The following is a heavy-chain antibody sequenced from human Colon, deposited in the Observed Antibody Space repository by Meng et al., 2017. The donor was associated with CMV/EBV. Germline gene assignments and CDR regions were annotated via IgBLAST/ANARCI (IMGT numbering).Heavy chain of an antibody. V-gene: IGHV4-61*05. CDR2: VTYTGGS. CDR1: GGSLSTNFDY. D-gene: IGHD1-1*01. J-gene: IGHJ2*01. CDR3: ARKPRIANFWFFDV. Sequence: AGGSLSTNFDYWHWIRQAPGERLEWIGYVTYTGGSRYNPSLKSRVTISVDESKNQVSLKLSLVTAADAAVYFCARKPRIANFWFFDVWGRGTLVTVSS.